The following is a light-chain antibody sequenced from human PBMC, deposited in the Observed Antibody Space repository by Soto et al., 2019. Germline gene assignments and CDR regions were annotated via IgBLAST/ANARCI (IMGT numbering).Light chain of an antibody. CDR2: DAS. Sequence: AIQLTQSPSSLSASVGDRVTITCRASQGISSALAWYQQKPGTAPKLLIYDASSLESGVPSRFSGSGSGTDFTLTISSLQPEDSAVYYFQQFNIYPHPSGQGTRLDIK. CDR3: QQFNIYPHP. CDR1: QGISSA. V-gene: IGKV1-13*02. J-gene: IGKJ5*01.